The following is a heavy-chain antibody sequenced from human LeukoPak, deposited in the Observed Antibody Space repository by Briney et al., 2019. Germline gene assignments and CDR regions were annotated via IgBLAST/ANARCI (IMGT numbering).Heavy chain of an antibody. V-gene: IGHV1-2*06. D-gene: IGHD3-22*01. CDR1: GYTFTGYY. CDR3: ASQGTGDYYDSSDY. J-gene: IGHJ4*02. Sequence: ASVKVSCKASGYTFTGYYMHWVRQAPGQGLEWMGRINPNSGGTNYAQKFQGGVTMTRDTSISTAYMELSRLRSDDTAVYYCASQGTGDYYDSSDYWGQGTLVTVSS. CDR2: INPNSGGT.